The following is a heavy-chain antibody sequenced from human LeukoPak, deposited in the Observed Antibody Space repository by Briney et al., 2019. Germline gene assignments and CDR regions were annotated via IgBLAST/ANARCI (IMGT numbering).Heavy chain of an antibody. Sequence: SQTLSLTCAISGDSVSSSSAAWNWIRQSPSRGLEWLGRTYYRSKWYNDYAVSVTSRISINPDTSKNQFSLQLNSVTPEDTAVYYCARDSRGQWRNYYYIDVWGKGTTVTVSS. CDR3: ARDSRGQWRNYYYIDV. J-gene: IGHJ6*03. V-gene: IGHV6-1*01. D-gene: IGHD6-19*01. CDR1: GDSVSSSSAA. CDR2: TYYRSKWYN.